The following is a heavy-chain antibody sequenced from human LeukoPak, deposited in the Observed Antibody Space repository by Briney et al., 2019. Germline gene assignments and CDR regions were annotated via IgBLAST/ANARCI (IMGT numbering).Heavy chain of an antibody. CDR1: GFTFSSYA. CDR3: AKGVDTDYYYYYMDV. V-gene: IGHV3-23*01. Sequence: GGSVRLSCAASGFTFSSYAMSWVRQAPGKGLEWVSAISGRGGSTYYADSVKGRFTISRDNSKNTLYLQMNSLRAEDTAVYYCAKGVDTDYYYYYMDVWGKGTTVTVSS. CDR2: ISGRGGST. J-gene: IGHJ6*03. D-gene: IGHD5-18*01.